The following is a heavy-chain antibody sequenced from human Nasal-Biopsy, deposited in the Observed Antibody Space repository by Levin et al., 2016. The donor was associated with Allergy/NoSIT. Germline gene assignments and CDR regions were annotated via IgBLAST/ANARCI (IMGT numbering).Heavy chain of an antibody. J-gene: IGHJ4*02. CDR1: SGSISNYY. D-gene: IGHD3-16*01. V-gene: IGHV3-48*03. CDR3: VYIMAY. Sequence: LSLTCSVSSGSISNYYWAWVRQAPGKGLEWVSYISSSGSTIFYADSVKGRFTISRDNAKNSLYLQMNSLRAEDTAIYYCVYIMAYWGQGTLVTVSS. CDR2: ISSSGSTI.